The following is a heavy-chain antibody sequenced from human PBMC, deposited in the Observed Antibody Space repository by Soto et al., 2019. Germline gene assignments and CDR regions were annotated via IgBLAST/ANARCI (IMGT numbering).Heavy chain of an antibody. CDR1: GLTFSNYY. Sequence: EVQLLESGGGLVQPGGSLRLSCAASGLTFSNYYMNWVRQAPGKGLEWVSVVSGSGAIIYYADSVKGRFTITRDNSKNMLYLKMNSLRAGDMAVYYCAKGGGGLELRDWGQGTLVTVSS. D-gene: IGHD1-7*01. CDR3: AKGGGGLELRD. V-gene: IGHV3-23*01. J-gene: IGHJ4*02. CDR2: VSGSGAII.